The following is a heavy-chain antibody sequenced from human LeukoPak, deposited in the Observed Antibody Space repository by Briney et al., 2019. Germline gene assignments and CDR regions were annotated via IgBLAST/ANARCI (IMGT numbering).Heavy chain of an antibody. CDR1: GFTFSASD. CDR3: ARDPIYAPPPLAAFDI. J-gene: IGHJ3*02. CDR2: ISSSSSYI. Sequence: AGGSLRLSCAASGFTFSASDMNWVRQTPGKVLEWVSSISSSSSYIYYADSVKGRFSISRDNAKKSLYLQMNSLRAEDTAVYYCARDPIYAPPPLAAFDIWGQGTLVTVSS. D-gene: IGHD3-16*01. V-gene: IGHV3-21*01.